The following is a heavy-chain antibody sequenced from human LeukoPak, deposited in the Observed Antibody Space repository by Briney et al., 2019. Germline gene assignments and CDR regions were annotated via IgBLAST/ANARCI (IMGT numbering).Heavy chain of an antibody. V-gene: IGHV3-23*01. CDR3: AKARYSSGWYYFDY. J-gene: IGHJ4*02. Sequence: GGSLTLSCVASGFTFSTYTMNWIRQAPGKGLEWVSGSIGSGGSAFYADSVKGRFSISRDTSKNTLFLHMNSLRAEDTAVYYCAKARYSSGWYYFDYWGQGTLVTVSS. D-gene: IGHD6-19*01. CDR2: SIGSGGSA. CDR1: GFTFSTYT.